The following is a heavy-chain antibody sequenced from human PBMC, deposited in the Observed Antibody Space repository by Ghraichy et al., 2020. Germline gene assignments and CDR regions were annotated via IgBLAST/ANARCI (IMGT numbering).Heavy chain of an antibody. J-gene: IGHJ4*02. CDR2: INHSGST. CDR1: GGSFICYY. Sequence: SETLSLTCAVYGGSFICYYWSWIRQPPGKGLEWIGEINHSGSTNYNPSLKSRVTISVDTSKNQFSLKLSSVTAADTAVYYCARATHRLYYDFWSGYRSQLYYFDYWSQGTLVTVSS. V-gene: IGHV4-34*01. D-gene: IGHD3-3*01. CDR3: ARATHRLYYDFWSGYRSQLYYFDY.